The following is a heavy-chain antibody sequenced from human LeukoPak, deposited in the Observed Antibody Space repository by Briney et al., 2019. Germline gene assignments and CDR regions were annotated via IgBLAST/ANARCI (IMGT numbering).Heavy chain of an antibody. CDR1: GFTFSDYW. CDR3: ARRGGSSSRRSPIDY. Sequence: GGSLRLSCTASGFTFSDYWMTWVRQAPGKGPEWVANIKQDGSQRYYVDSVRGRFTISRDNGKNSLFLQMNGLRAEDTAVYYCARRGGSSSRRSPIDYWGQGTLVTVSS. V-gene: IGHV3-7*01. D-gene: IGHD6-6*01. J-gene: IGHJ4*02. CDR2: IKQDGSQR.